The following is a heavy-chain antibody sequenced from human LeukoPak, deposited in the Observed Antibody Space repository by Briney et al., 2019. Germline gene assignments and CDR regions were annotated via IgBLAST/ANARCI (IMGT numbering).Heavy chain of an antibody. CDR1: GFTFDDYG. D-gene: IGHD3-3*01. J-gene: IGHJ6*03. CDR3: AREGRFLEWLPTTYYSYYMDV. Sequence: GGSLRLSCAASGFTFDDYGMSWVRQAPGKWLEWVSGINWNGGSTGYADSVKGRFTISRDNAKNSLYLQMNSLRAEDTALYYCAREGRFLEWLPTTYYSYYMDVWGKGTTVTVSS. V-gene: IGHV3-20*04. CDR2: INWNGGST.